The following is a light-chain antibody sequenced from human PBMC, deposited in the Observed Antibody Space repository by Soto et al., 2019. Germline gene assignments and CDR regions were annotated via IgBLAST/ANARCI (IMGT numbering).Light chain of an antibody. J-gene: IGLJ2*01. V-gene: IGLV2-14*01. CDR2: EVT. Sequence: QSALTQPASVSGSPGQSITISCSGTSSDVGFYNYVSWFQQYPGKAPKLMIFEVTNRPSGVSDRFSGSKSDNTASLTISGLQADDEADYYCSSYTSSSVVFGGGTQLTVL. CDR1: SSDVGFYNY. CDR3: SSYTSSSVV.